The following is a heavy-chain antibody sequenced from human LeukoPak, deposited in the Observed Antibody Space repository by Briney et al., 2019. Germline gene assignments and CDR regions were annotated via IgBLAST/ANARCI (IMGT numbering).Heavy chain of an antibody. D-gene: IGHD2-15*01. CDR3: ARENRYCSGGSCYNH. CDR2: IYYSGST. J-gene: IGHJ5*02. CDR1: GGSISSSSYY. V-gene: IGHV4-39*02. Sequence: PSETLSLTCTVSGGSISSSSYYWGWIRQPPGKGLEWIGSIYYSGSTHYNPSLKSRVTISVDTSKNQFSLKLSSVTAADTAVYYCARENRYCSGGSCYNHWGQGTLVTVSS.